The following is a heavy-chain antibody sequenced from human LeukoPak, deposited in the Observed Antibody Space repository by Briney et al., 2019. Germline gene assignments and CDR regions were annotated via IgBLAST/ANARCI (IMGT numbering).Heavy chain of an antibody. Sequence: ASVKVSCKASGYTFTSYDINWVRQATGQGLEWMGWMNPNSGGTNYAQKFQGRVTMTRDTSISTAYMELSRLRSDDTAVYYCARYGRGPDYDFWSGYGHDAFDIWGQGTMVTVSS. V-gene: IGHV1-2*02. D-gene: IGHD3-3*01. CDR1: GYTFTSYD. CDR2: MNPNSGGT. J-gene: IGHJ3*02. CDR3: ARYGRGPDYDFWSGYGHDAFDI.